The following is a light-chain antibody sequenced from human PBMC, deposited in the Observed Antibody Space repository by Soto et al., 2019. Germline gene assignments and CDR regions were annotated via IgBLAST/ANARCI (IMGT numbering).Light chain of an antibody. Sequence: QSVLSQPPSASGTPGQRVTISCSGSSSNIGSHTVNWYRHLPGTAPKLLMYSNNQRPSGVPDRFSGSKSGTSAFLAISGLQSEDEADYYCAAWDDSLNAVVFGGGTKLTVL. CDR1: SSNIGSHT. J-gene: IGLJ2*01. CDR3: AAWDDSLNAVV. V-gene: IGLV1-44*01. CDR2: SNN.